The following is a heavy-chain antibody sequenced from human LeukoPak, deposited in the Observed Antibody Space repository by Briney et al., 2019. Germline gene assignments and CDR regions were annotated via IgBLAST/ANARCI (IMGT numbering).Heavy chain of an antibody. CDR1: GFTFSSYW. Sequence: GGSLRLSCAASGFTFSSYWMSWVRQAPGKGLEWVANIKQDGREKYYVDSVKGRFTISRDNAKNSLYLQMNSLRAEDTAVYYCARYHIVVVVAATGGGMDVWGKGTTVTVSS. CDR2: IKQDGREK. J-gene: IGHJ6*03. V-gene: IGHV3-7*01. CDR3: ARYHIVVVVAATGGGMDV. D-gene: IGHD2-15*01.